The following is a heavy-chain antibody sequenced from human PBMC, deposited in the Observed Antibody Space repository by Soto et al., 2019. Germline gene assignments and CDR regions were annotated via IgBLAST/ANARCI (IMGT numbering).Heavy chain of an antibody. CDR3: AREDIVLVPAAMRGGMDV. CDR2: INPSGGST. V-gene: IGHV1-46*01. J-gene: IGHJ6*02. Sequence: QVQLVQSGAEVKKPGASVKVSCKASGYTFTSYYMHWVRQAPGQGLEWMGIINPSGGSTSYAQKFQSRVTMTRDTSTSTVYMELSSLRSEDTAVYYCAREDIVLVPAAMRGGMDVWGQGTTVTVSS. D-gene: IGHD2-2*01. CDR1: GYTFTSYY.